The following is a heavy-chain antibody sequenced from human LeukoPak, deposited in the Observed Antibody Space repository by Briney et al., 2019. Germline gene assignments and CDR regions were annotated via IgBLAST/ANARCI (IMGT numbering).Heavy chain of an antibody. D-gene: IGHD3-22*01. CDR3: ARPYYYDSRIDP. CDR1: GGSISSGYYY. J-gene: IGHJ5*02. V-gene: IGHV4-30-4*01. Sequence: SETLSLTCTVSGGSISSGYYYWSWIRQPPGQGLDWIAYMYYSGSTYYNPSLKSRVTMSADTSKNQLSLKLSSVTAADTAVYYCARPYYYDSRIDPWGQGILVTVSS. CDR2: MYYSGST.